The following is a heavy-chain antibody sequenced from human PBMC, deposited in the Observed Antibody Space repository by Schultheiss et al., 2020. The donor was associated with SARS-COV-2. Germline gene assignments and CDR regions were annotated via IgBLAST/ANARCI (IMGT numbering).Heavy chain of an antibody. Sequence: GGSLRLSCAASGFTFSIYAMTWVRQAPGKGLEWVAVISYDGSNKYYADSVKGRFTISRDNSKNTLYLQMNSLRAEDTAVYYCAKTADIVVVPAAWGYYGMDVWGQGTTVTVSS. CDR1: GFTFSIYA. J-gene: IGHJ6*02. D-gene: IGHD2-2*01. V-gene: IGHV3-30*18. CDR2: ISYDGSNK. CDR3: AKTADIVVVPAAWGYYGMDV.